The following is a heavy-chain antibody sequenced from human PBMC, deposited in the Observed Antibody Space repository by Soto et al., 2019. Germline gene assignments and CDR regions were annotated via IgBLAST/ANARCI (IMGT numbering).Heavy chain of an antibody. D-gene: IGHD1-1*01. CDR1: GGSMSRYY. CDR3: ARDLTISSTDGPLDP. Sequence: SETLSLTCTVSGGSMSRYYWTWIRQPPGKGLEWIGNIHYTGSTNYNPSLKSRVTILLGTSTSQFSLEVSSVTAADTAVYYCARDLTISSTDGPLDPWGHGTLVTVSS. CDR2: IHYTGST. V-gene: IGHV4-59*01. J-gene: IGHJ5*02.